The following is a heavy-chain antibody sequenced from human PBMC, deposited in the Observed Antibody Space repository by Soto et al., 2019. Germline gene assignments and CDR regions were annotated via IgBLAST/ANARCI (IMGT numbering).Heavy chain of an antibody. Sequence: QVQLVRSGAEVKKPGASVKVSCKASEYTFTNYYMHWVRQAPGQGLEWMGIIDPSGGSTTYAQQFQGRVTMTRDTSTSKVYMELSSLRSEDTAVYYCARARGNFAFDYWGQGTLVTVSS. CDR3: ARARGNFAFDY. D-gene: IGHD3-16*01. CDR1: EYTFTNYY. CDR2: IDPSGGST. J-gene: IGHJ4*02. V-gene: IGHV1-46*01.